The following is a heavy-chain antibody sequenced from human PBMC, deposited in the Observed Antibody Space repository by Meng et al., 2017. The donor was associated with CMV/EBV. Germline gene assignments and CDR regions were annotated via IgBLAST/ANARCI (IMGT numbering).Heavy chain of an antibody. CDR1: GYTFTSYD. V-gene: IGHV1-8*03. CDR2: MNPNSGNT. D-gene: IGHD6-13*01. Sequence: ASVKVSCKASGYTFTSYDINWVRQATGQGLEWMGWMNPNSGNTGYAQKFQGRVTITRDMSTSTAYMELSSLRSEDTAVYYCAADSNGGSSSWLGHYYYYGMDVWGQGTTVTVSS. J-gene: IGHJ6*02. CDR3: AADSNGGSSSWLGHYYYYGMDV.